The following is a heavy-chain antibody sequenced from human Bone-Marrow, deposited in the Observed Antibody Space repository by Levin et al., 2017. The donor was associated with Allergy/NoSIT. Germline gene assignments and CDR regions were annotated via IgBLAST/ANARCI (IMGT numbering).Heavy chain of an antibody. D-gene: IGHD6-13*01. CDR1: GFTFSSYG. Sequence: GGSLRLSCAASGFTFSSYGMHWVRQAPGKGLEWVAVMSYDGSNKYYADSVKGRFTISRDNSKNRLYLEMNSLRAEDTAVYYCAKDVDSSWYAVGYWGQGTLVTVSS. CDR2: MSYDGSNK. V-gene: IGHV3-30*18. CDR3: AKDVDSSWYAVGY. J-gene: IGHJ4*02.